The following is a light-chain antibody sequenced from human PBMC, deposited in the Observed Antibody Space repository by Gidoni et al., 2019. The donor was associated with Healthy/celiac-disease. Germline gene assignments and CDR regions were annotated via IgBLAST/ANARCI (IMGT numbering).Light chain of an antibody. J-gene: IGLJ2*01. CDR2: DVS. Sequence: QSALTQPAYVSGSPGQSITISCTGTSSDVGGYNYVSWYQQHPGKAPNLMIYDVSNRPSGVSNRFSGSKSGNTASLTISGLQAEDEADYYCSSYTSSSTPHVVFGGGTKLTVL. CDR1: SSDVGGYNY. CDR3: SSYTSSSTPHVV. V-gene: IGLV2-14*03.